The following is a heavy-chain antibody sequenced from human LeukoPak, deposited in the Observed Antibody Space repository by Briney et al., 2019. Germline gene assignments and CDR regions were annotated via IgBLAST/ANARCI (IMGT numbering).Heavy chain of an antibody. CDR2: IRSKAYGGTT. V-gene: IGHV3-49*04. CDR1: GFTFSSYA. Sequence: GGSLRLSCAASGFTFSSYAMSWVRQAPGKGLEWVGFIRSKAYGGTTEYAASVKGRFTISRDDSKSIAYLQMNSLKTEDTAVYYCTGGFGDLFSHYYHYMDVWGKGTTVTISS. J-gene: IGHJ6*03. CDR3: TGGFGDLFSHYYHYMDV. D-gene: IGHD3-10*01.